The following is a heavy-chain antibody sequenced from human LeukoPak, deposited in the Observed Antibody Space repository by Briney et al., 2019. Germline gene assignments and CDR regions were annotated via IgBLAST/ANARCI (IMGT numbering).Heavy chain of an antibody. J-gene: IGHJ4*02. Sequence: GGSLRLSCAASGFTFSSYGMHWVRQAPGKGLEWVANIKQGGSEKYYVDSVKGRFTISRDNAKNSLYLQMNSLRAEDTAVYYCARRCYDYVWGSYRSTTTLYYFDYWGQGTLVTVSS. CDR1: GFTFSSYG. D-gene: IGHD3-16*02. CDR2: IKQGGSEK. CDR3: ARRCYDYVWGSYRSTTTLYYFDY. V-gene: IGHV3-7*01.